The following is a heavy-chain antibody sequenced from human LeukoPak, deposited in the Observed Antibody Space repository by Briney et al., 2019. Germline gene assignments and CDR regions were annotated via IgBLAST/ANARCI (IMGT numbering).Heavy chain of an antibody. J-gene: IGHJ4*02. CDR3: AKWEYYYGSGSYFCDY. V-gene: IGHV3-23*01. CDR2: ISGSGGST. Sequence: GGSLRLSCAASGFTFSSYDMSWVRQAPGKGLEWVSAISGSGGSTYYADSVKGRFTISRDNSKNTLYLQMNSLRAEDTAVYYCAKWEYYYGSGSYFCDYWGQGTLVTVSS. D-gene: IGHD3-10*01. CDR1: GFTFSSYD.